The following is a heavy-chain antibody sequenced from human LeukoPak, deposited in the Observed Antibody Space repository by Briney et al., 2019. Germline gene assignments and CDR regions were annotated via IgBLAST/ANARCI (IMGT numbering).Heavy chain of an antibody. D-gene: IGHD2-21*01. J-gene: IGHJ4*02. CDR3: ASRDGTLQCGGDCYSFDY. CDR1: DYSISSGYY. V-gene: IGHV4-38-2*01. CDR2: IYHSGST. Sequence: SETLSLTCAVSDYSISSGYYWGWIRQPPGKGLEWIGSIYHSGSTYYNPSLKSRVTISVDTSKNQFSLKFDSVAACDKAVYYFASRDGTLQCGGDCYSFDYWGQGTLVTVSS.